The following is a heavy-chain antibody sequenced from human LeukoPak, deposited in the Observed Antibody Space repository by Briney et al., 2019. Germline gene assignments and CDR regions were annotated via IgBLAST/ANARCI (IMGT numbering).Heavy chain of an antibody. Sequence: SETLSLTCAVYGVFFSGYYWSWIRQPPGKGLEWIGEINHSGSTNYNPSLKSRVTISVDTSKNQFSLKLSSVTAADTAVYYCARAFGLRRGYSGYDRYYGMDVWGQGTTVTVSS. D-gene: IGHD5-12*01. CDR3: ARAFGLRRGYSGYDRYYGMDV. V-gene: IGHV4-34*01. CDR2: INHSGST. CDR1: GVFFSGYY. J-gene: IGHJ6*02.